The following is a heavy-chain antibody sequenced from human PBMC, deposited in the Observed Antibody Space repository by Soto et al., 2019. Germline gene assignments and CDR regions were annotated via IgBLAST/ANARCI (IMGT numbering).Heavy chain of an antibody. CDR1: GFIFSNYW. V-gene: IGHV3-7*01. Sequence: GGSLRLSCSASGFIFSNYWMSWVRQAPGKGLEWVANIKPGGSVLQYVEFLKGRFTISGENAKNSLFLQMNSLRAEDTDEYYCGRDYYDFWSGSYYYYMDVWGKGTTVTVSS. CDR3: GRDYYDFWSGSYYYYMDV. D-gene: IGHD3-3*01. J-gene: IGHJ6*03. CDR2: IKPGGSVL.